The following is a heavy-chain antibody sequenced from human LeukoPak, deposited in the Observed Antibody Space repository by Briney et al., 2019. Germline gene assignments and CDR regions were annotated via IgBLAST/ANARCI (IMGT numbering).Heavy chain of an antibody. Sequence: PSETLSLTCAVYGGSFSGYYWSWIRQPPGKGLEWIGEINHSGSTNYNQSLKSRVTISVDTSKNQFSLKLSSVTAADTAVYYCARPRFGEFNAFDIWGQGTMVTVSS. D-gene: IGHD3-10*01. CDR3: ARPRFGEFNAFDI. CDR2: INHSGST. CDR1: GGSFSGYY. V-gene: IGHV4-34*01. J-gene: IGHJ3*02.